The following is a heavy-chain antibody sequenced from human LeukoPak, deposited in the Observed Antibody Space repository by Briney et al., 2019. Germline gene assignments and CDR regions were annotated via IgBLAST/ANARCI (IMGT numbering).Heavy chain of an antibody. D-gene: IGHD2-21*02. J-gene: IGHJ4*02. Sequence: GGSLRLSCAASGFTFSSYAMHWVRQAPGKGLEWVAVISYDGSNKYYADSVKGRFTIPRDNSKNTLYLQMNSLRAEDTAVYYCARDVGGVTDTPSLLDYWGQGTLVTVSS. CDR1: GFTFSSYA. V-gene: IGHV3-30*04. CDR3: ARDVGGVTDTPSLLDY. CDR2: ISYDGSNK.